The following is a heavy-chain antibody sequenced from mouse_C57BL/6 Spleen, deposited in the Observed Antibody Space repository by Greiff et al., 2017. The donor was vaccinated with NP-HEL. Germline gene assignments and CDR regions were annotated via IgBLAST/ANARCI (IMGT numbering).Heavy chain of an antibody. D-gene: IGHD2-4*01. CDR3: ARANYEDYFDY. Sequence: EVQLQQSGPELVKPGASVKMSCKASGYTFTDYNMHWVKQSHGKSLEWIGYINPNNGGTSYNQKFKGKATLTVNKSSSTAYMELRRLTSEDSAVYYWARANYEDYFDYWGQGTTLTVSS. CDR2: INPNNGGT. J-gene: IGHJ2*01. CDR1: GYTFTDYN. V-gene: IGHV1-22*01.